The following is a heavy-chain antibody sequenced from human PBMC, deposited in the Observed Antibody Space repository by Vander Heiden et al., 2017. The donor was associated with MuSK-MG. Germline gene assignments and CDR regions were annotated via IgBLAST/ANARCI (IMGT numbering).Heavy chain of an antibody. V-gene: IGHV4-39*07. CDR1: GGSISSSNYY. D-gene: IGHD5-12*01. Sequence: QLQLQESGPGLVKPSETLSLTCTVSGGSISSSNYYWGWIRQPQGKGLEWMGSIEYSGSTYYNPSLKSRVTISVDTSKNQFSLKLSSVTAADTAVYYCARDHAWLRYCDYWGQGTRGTVS. CDR2: IEYSGST. J-gene: IGHJ4*02. CDR3: ARDHAWLRYCDY.